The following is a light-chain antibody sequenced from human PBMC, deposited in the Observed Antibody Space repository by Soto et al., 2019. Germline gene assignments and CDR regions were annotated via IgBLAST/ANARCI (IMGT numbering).Light chain of an antibody. J-gene: IGKJ2*01. Sequence: ELVLTQSPGTLSLSPGEGATLSCRASQSVSTTYLAWYQQKPGQAPRLLIYGASNRATGIPDRFRGSGSGTDFTVTIRRLEPEDFAVYFWKQYGRSPPFTCGQGTKVEIK. CDR3: KQYGRSPPFT. V-gene: IGKV3-20*01. CDR2: GAS. CDR1: QSVSTTY.